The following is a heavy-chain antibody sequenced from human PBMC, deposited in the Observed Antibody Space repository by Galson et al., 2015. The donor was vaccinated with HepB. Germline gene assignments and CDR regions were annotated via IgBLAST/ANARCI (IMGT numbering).Heavy chain of an antibody. J-gene: IGHJ4*02. D-gene: IGHD4-17*01. CDR1: GFTFSSYW. V-gene: IGHV3-7*01. CDR2: IKQDGSEK. CDR3: ARDRGRGDGELDY. Sequence: SLRLSRAASGFTFSSYWMSWVRQAPGKGLEWVANIKQDGSEKYYVDSVKGRFTISRDNAKNSLYLQMNSLRAEDTAVYYCARDRGRGDGELDYWGQGTLVTVSS.